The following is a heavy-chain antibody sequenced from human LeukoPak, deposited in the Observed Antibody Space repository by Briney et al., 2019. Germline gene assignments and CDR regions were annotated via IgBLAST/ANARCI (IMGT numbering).Heavy chain of an antibody. D-gene: IGHD5-18*01. Sequence: SVKISCKASGGTFSSYAISWVRQAPGQGLEWMGEIIPIFGTANYAQKFQGRVTITADESTSTAYMELSSLRSEDTAVYYCARAMDTAMVLFGYWGQGTLVTVSS. CDR3: ARAMDTAMVLFGY. J-gene: IGHJ4*02. CDR2: IIPIFGTA. V-gene: IGHV1-69*01. CDR1: GGTFSSYA.